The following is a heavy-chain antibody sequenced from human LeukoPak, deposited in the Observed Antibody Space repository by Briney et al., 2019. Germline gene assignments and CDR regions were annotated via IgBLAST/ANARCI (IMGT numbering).Heavy chain of an antibody. CDR2: IYYSGST. Sequence: SETLSLTCTVSGGSISSSSSYWGWIRQPPGKGLEWIGSIYYSGSTYYNPSLKSRVTISVDTSKHQFSLKLSSVTAADTAVYYCARKARGSYSHFDYWGQGTLVTVSS. CDR1: GGSISSSSSY. D-gene: IGHD1-26*01. J-gene: IGHJ4*02. V-gene: IGHV4-39*07. CDR3: ARKARGSYSHFDY.